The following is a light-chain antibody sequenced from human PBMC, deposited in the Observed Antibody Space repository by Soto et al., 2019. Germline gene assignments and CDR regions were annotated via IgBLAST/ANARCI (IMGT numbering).Light chain of an antibody. CDR3: QQYGSSPLIS. J-gene: IGKJ5*01. V-gene: IGKV3-15*01. CDR2: GAS. Sequence: EMVLTQSPATRSVSPGERATLSCRASQNVISNLAWYQQKPGQAPRLLIYGASTRATGLPARFSGSGSGTEFTLTISSLQSEDFAVYYCQQYGSSPLISFGQGTRLEIK. CDR1: QNVISN.